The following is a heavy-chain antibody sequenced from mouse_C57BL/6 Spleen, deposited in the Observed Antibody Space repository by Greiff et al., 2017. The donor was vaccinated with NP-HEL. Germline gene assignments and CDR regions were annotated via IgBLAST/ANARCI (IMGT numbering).Heavy chain of an antibody. D-gene: IGHD2-2*01. CDR1: GFTFSDAW. CDR3: TRLLWLRQGAMDY. V-gene: IGHV6-6*01. J-gene: IGHJ4*01. Sequence: EVKLEESGGGLVQPGGSMKLSCAASGFTFSDAWMDWVRQSPEKGLEWVAEIRNKANNHATYYAESVKGRFTISRDDSKSSVYLQMNSLRAEDTGIYYCTRLLWLRQGAMDYWGQGTSVTVSS. CDR2: IRNKANNHAT.